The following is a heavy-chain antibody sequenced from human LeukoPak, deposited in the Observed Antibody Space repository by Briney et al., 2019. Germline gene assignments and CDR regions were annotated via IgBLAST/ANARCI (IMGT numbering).Heavy chain of an antibody. CDR3: ARDVRGPLRGDYMDV. CDR1: GYTFTSYG. CDR2: INTNTGNP. D-gene: IGHD3-16*01. J-gene: IGHJ6*03. Sequence: ASVKVSCKASGYTFTSYGISWVRQAPGQGLEWMGWINTNTGNPTYAQGFTGRFVFSLDTSVSTAYLQISSLKAEDTAAYYCARDVRGPLRGDYMDVWGKGTTVTVSS. V-gene: IGHV7-4-1*02.